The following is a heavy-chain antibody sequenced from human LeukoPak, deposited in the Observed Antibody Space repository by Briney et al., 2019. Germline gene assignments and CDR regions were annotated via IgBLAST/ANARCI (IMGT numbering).Heavy chain of an antibody. CDR2: ITDDGYNT. CDR3: AKDGSGSYFEYYFDY. D-gene: IGHD3-10*01. Sequence: GGSLRLSCAASGFTFSAFAMTWVRQAPGKGLEWVSTITDDGYNTYSADSVKGRITFSRDNSKNTLSLQLRSLRAEDTAVYYCAKDGSGSYFEYYFDYWGQGTLATVSS. V-gene: IGHV3-23*01. CDR1: GFTFSAFA. J-gene: IGHJ4*02.